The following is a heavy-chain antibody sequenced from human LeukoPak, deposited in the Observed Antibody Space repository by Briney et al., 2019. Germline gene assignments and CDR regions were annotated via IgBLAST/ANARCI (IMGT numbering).Heavy chain of an antibody. V-gene: IGHV3-23*01. CDR1: GYTFSNCA. J-gene: IGHJ5*02. D-gene: IGHD3-9*01. CDR3: AKATPYYDTLTGYSAPYSWFDP. CDR2: ISVSGGNS. Sequence: GGSLRLSCAASGYTFSNCAMSWVRQAPGKGLEWVSSISVSGGNSYYADSVKGRFTISRDNSKNTLYLQMNSLRAEDTAVYYCAKATPYYDTLTGYSAPYSWFDPWGQGTLVTVSS.